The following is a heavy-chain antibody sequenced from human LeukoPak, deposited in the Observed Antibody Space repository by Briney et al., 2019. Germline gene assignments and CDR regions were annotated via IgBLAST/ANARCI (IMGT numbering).Heavy chain of an antibody. CDR2: IWYDGSNK. V-gene: IGHV3-33*01. J-gene: IGHJ4*02. CDR3: ARGGANYYGSGSYPYYFDY. D-gene: IGHD3-10*01. CDR1: GFTFSSYG. Sequence: PGRSLRLSCAASGFTFSSYGMHWVRQAPGKGLEWVAVIWYDGSNKYYADSVKGRFTISRDNSKNTLYLQMNSLRAEDTAVYYCARGGANYYGSGSYPYYFDYWGQGTPVTVSS.